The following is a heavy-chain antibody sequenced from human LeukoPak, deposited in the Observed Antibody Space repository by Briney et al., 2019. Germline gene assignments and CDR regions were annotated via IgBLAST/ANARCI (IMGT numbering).Heavy chain of an antibody. CDR2: TSTSGST. Sequence: PETLCHTSSVSCGSISSYYWSWSRQPAGKGLEWMGPTSTSGSTNYTPSLTSRVAMSVATSKNPSSPKMSSVTAADTAVYYCARRPYYYYGMDVWGQGTPVTVSS. CDR3: ARRPYYYYGMDV. V-gene: IGHV4-4*07. CDR1: CGSISSYY. J-gene: IGHJ6*02.